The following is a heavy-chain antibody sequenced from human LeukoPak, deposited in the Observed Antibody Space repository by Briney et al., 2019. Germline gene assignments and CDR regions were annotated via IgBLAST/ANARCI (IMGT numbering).Heavy chain of an antibody. V-gene: IGHV1-46*01. CDR3: ARDRYYYDSSGYQPLDY. CDR1: GYAFTSYY. J-gene: IGHJ4*02. Sequence: ASVKVSCKASGYAFTSYYMHWVRQAPGQGLEWMGIINPSGGSTSYAQKFQGRVTMTRDTSTSTVYMELSSLRSEDTAVYYCARDRYYYDSSGYQPLDYWGQGTLVTVSS. CDR2: INPSGGST. D-gene: IGHD3-22*01.